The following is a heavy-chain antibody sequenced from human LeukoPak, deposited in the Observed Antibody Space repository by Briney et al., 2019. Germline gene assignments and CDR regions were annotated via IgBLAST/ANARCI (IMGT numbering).Heavy chain of an antibody. CDR2: INPNSGGT. CDR3: ASRSYYYGSGRADAFDI. CDR1: GYTFTGYY. Sequence: ASVKVSCKASGYTFTGYYMHWVRQAPGQGLEWMGWINPNSGGTNYAQTFQGRVTMTRDTAISTAYMELSRLRSDDTAVHYCASRSYYYGSGRADAFDIWGQGTMVTVSS. V-gene: IGHV1-2*02. D-gene: IGHD3-10*01. J-gene: IGHJ3*02.